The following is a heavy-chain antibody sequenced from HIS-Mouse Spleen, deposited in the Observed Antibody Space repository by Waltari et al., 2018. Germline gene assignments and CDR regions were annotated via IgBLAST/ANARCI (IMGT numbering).Heavy chain of an antibody. J-gene: IGHJ2*01. CDR3: AREIPYSSSWYDWYFDL. Sequence: QLQLQESGPGLEKPSETLSLTCTVSVGSISSSSYYWGWIRQPPGKGLEWIGSIYYSGSTYYNPSLKSRVTISVDTSKNQFSLKLSSVTAADTAVYYCAREIPYSSSWYDWYFDLWGRGTLVTVSS. CDR2: IYYSGST. D-gene: IGHD6-13*01. CDR1: VGSISSSSYY. V-gene: IGHV4-39*07.